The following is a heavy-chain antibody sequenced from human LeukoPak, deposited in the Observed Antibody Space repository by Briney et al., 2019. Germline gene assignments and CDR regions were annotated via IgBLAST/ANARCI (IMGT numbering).Heavy chain of an antibody. Sequence: SETLSLTCTVSGGSISSYYWSWIRQPPGKGLEWIGYIYYSGSTNYNPSLKSRVTISVDRSKNQFSLKLSSVTAADTAVYYCARAGGDHGNDAFDIWGQGTMVTVSS. CDR2: IYYSGST. CDR1: GGSISSYY. V-gene: IGHV4-59*12. D-gene: IGHD3-16*01. J-gene: IGHJ3*02. CDR3: ARAGGDHGNDAFDI.